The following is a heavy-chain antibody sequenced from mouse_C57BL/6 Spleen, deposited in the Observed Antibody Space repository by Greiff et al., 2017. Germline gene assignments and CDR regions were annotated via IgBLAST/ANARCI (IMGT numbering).Heavy chain of an antibody. CDR2: ISYDGSN. CDR1: GYSITSGYY. Sequence: DVQLQESGPGLVKPSQSLSLTCSVTGYSITSGYYWNWIRQFPGNKLEWMGYISYDGSNNYNPSLKNRISITRDTSKNQFFLKLNSVTTEDTATYYCARGGDYDGGFAYWGQGTLVTVSA. D-gene: IGHD2-4*01. CDR3: ARGGDYDGGFAY. J-gene: IGHJ3*01. V-gene: IGHV3-6*01.